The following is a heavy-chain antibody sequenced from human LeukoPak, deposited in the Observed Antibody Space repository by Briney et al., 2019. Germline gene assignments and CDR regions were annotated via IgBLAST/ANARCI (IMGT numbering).Heavy chain of an antibody. V-gene: IGHV3-20*04. CDR1: GFTFDDYG. CDR2: INWNGGST. Sequence: GGSPRLSCAASGFTFDDYGMSWVRQAPGKGLEWVSGINWNGGSTGYADSVKGRFTISRDNAKNSLYLQMNSLRAEDTALYYCARALGSGSYRGGLDYWGQGTLVTVSS. D-gene: IGHD3-10*01. J-gene: IGHJ4*02. CDR3: ARALGSGSYRGGLDY.